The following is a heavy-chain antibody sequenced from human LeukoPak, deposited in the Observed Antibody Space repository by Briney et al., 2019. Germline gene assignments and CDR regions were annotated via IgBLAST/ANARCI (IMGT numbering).Heavy chain of an antibody. Sequence: GGSLRLSCAASGFTFSSYGMHWVRQAPGKGLEWVAAIWYDGSNKYYADSVKGRFTISRDNSKNTLYLQMNSLRAEDTAVYYCARGNYVWGSYRSTFDYWGQGTLVTVSS. CDR3: ARGNYVWGSYRSTFDY. J-gene: IGHJ4*02. CDR2: IWYDGSNK. V-gene: IGHV3-33*01. D-gene: IGHD3-16*02. CDR1: GFTFSSYG.